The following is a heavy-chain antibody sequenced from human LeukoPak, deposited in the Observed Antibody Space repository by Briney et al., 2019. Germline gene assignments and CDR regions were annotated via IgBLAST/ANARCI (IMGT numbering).Heavy chain of an antibody. J-gene: IGHJ4*02. CDR2: ISENSGDT. CDR1: GFTFSASY. V-gene: IGHV3-11*06. Sequence: GGSLRLSCVASGFTFSASYMTWVRQPPGKGLEWLSYISENSGDTNYADSVKGRFTVSRDNAKNSLYLQMNSLRAEDTAVYYCARVFEYWGQGTLVTVSS. CDR3: ARVFEY.